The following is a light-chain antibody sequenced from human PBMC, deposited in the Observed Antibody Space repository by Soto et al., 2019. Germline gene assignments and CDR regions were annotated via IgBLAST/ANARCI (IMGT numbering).Light chain of an antibody. J-gene: IGLJ2*01. Sequence: QSVLTQPPSASGSPGQSVTISCTGTSSDVGGYKYVSWYQQHPGKVPKLMIYEVSKRPSGVPDRFSGSKSGNTASLTVSGLQAEDEADYYCSSYAGSNNVVFGGGTKRTVL. CDR2: EVS. CDR1: SSDVGGYKY. CDR3: SSYAGSNNVV. V-gene: IGLV2-8*01.